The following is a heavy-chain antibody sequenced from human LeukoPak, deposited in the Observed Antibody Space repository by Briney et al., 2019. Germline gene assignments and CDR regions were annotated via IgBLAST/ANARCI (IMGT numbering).Heavy chain of an antibody. Sequence: KPSETLPLTCTVSGGSISSSSYYWGWIRQPPGKGLEWIGEINHSGSTNYSPSLKSRVTISVDTSKNQFSLKLSSVTAADTAVYYCARGGTAMVTPFDYWGQGTLVTVSS. CDR1: GGSISSSSYY. CDR2: INHSGST. J-gene: IGHJ4*02. D-gene: IGHD5-18*01. CDR3: ARGGTAMVTPFDY. V-gene: IGHV4-39*07.